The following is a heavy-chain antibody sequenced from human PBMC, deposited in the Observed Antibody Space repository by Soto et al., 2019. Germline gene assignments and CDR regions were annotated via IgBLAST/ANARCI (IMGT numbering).Heavy chain of an antibody. J-gene: IGHJ6*02. CDR2: VHHSWGS. D-gene: IGHD3-10*01. Sequence: QVQLQESGPGLVKPSETLSLSCTVSGGSINSYYWSWIRQSPGKRMEWIGYVHHSWGSSYNPSLQSRVAISLDTSKSQFSLKVTSVTATDTGVYYCARQGFGPLHGLVDVWGQGTTVTVSS. V-gene: IGHV4-59*08. CDR1: GGSINSYY. CDR3: ARQGFGPLHGLVDV.